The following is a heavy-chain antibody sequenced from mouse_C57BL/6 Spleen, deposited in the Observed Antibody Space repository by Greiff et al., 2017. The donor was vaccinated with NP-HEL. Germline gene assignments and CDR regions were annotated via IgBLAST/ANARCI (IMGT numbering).Heavy chain of an antibody. D-gene: IGHD2-4*01. CDR1: GYTFPSYG. J-gene: IGHJ2*01. V-gene: IGHV1-81*01. CDR3: SRRDDYDGFDY. Sequence: QVQLQQSGAELARPGASVKLSCKASGYTFPSYGISWVKQRPGQGLEWLGVIYPRSGNTYYNEKFKGKATLTADKSSSTAYMELRSLTSEDSAVYFCSRRDDYDGFDYWGQGTTRTVSS. CDR2: IYPRSGNT.